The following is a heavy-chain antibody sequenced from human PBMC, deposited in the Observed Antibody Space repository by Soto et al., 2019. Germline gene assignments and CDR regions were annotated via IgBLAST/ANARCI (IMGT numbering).Heavy chain of an antibody. Sequence: SETLSLTCSVSGDSMSDFYWSWIRQSPVNGLEWIGYVHYVGTTKYNPSHKSRVTISVDTSKKQFSLNLRSVTAADTAVYYCTRLNYYDTSGYPYFFDYWGQGAPVTVSS. CDR2: VHYVGTT. J-gene: IGHJ4*02. V-gene: IGHV4-59*12. CDR1: GDSMSDFY. D-gene: IGHD3-22*01. CDR3: TRLNYYDTSGYPYFFDY.